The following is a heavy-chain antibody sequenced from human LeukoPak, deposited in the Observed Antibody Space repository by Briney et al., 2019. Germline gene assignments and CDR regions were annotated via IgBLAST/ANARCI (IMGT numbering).Heavy chain of an antibody. J-gene: IGHJ4*02. V-gene: IGHV1-18*01. CDR1: GYTFTNYG. CDR3: ARGSYDFWSGYYQYYFDY. D-gene: IGHD3-3*01. CDR2: MSAYNGNT. Sequence: ASVKVSCKASGYTFTNYGLSWVRQAPGQGLQWVGWMSAYNGNTNYAQKLQDRVTLTMDRSTSTAYMELRSLRSDDTAVYYCARGSYDFWSGYYQYYFDYWGQGTLVTVSS.